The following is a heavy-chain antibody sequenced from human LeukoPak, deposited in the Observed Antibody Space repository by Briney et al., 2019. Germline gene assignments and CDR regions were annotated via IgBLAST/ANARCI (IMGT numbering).Heavy chain of an antibody. Sequence: ASVKVSCKASGGTFSSYAISWVRQAPGQGLEWMGWISAYNGNTNYAQKLQGRVTMTTDTSTSTACMELRSLRSDDTAVYYCARTGPYYYGSGSYYRFDYWGQGTLVTVSS. D-gene: IGHD3-10*01. CDR2: ISAYNGNT. CDR1: GGTFSSYA. J-gene: IGHJ4*02. V-gene: IGHV1-18*01. CDR3: ARTGPYYYGSGSYYRFDY.